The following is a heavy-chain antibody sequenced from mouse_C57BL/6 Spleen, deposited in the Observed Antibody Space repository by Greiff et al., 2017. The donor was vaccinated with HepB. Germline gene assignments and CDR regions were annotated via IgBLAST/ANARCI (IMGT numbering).Heavy chain of an antibody. V-gene: IGHV5-17*01. CDR1: GFTFSDYG. Sequence: EVHLVESGGGLVKPGGSLKLSCAASGFTFSDYGMHWVRQAPEKGLEWVAYISSGSSTIYYADTVKGRFTISRDNAKNTLFLQMTSLRSEDTAMYYCAREGWLGRRFDYWGQGTTLTVSS. J-gene: IGHJ2*01. CDR2: ISSGSSTI. CDR3: AREGWLGRRFDY. D-gene: IGHD4-1*01.